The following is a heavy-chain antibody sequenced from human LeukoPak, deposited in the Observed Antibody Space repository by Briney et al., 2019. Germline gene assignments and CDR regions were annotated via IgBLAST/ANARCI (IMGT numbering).Heavy chain of an antibody. CDR1: GGSISSYY. J-gene: IGHJ4*02. V-gene: IGHV4-4*07. D-gene: IGHD3-22*01. CDR2: IYTSGST. Sequence: SETLSLTCTVSGGSISSYYWSWIRQPAGKGLEWIGRIYTSGSTNYNPSLKSRVTMSVDTSKNQFSLKLSSVNAADTAVYYCARDMIGYYDSSGRFDCWGQGTLVTVSS. CDR3: ARDMIGYYDSSGRFDC.